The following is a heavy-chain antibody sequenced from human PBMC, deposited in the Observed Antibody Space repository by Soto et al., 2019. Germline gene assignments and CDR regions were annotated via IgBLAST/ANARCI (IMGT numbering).Heavy chain of an antibody. V-gene: IGHV3-33*01. CDR2: IWYDGSNK. CDR3: ARELYYYDSSVYYGMDV. Sequence: ESGGGVVQPRRSLRLSCAASGFTFSSYGMHWVRQAPGKGLEWVAVIWYDGSNKYYADSVKGRFTISRDNSKNTLYLQMNSLRAEDTAVYYCARELYYYDSSVYYGMDVWGQGTTVTVSS. J-gene: IGHJ6*02. CDR1: GFTFSSYG. D-gene: IGHD3-22*01.